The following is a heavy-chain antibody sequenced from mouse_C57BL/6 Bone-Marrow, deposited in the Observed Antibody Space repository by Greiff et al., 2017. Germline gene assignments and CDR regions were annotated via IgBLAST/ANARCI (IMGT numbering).Heavy chain of an antibody. D-gene: IGHD1-1*01. Sequence: QVQLKESGPELVKPGASVKISCKASGYAFSSSWMNWVKQRPGKGLEWIGRIYPGDGDTNYNGKFKGKATLTADKSSSTAYMQLSSLTSEDSAVYFGARSGYYYGSSPDWYFDVWGTGTTVTVSS. V-gene: IGHV1-82*01. CDR3: ARSGYYYGSSPDWYFDV. J-gene: IGHJ1*03. CDR2: IYPGDGDT. CDR1: GYAFSSSW.